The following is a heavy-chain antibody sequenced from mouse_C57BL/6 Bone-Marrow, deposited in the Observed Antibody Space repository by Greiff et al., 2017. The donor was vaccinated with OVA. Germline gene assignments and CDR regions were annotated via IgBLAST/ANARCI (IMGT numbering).Heavy chain of an antibody. CDR2: INPSTGGT. V-gene: IGHV1-42*01. D-gene: IGHD6-1*01. J-gene: IGHJ4*01. CDR1: GYSFTGYY. Sequence: EVQRVESGPELVKPGASVKISCKASGYSFTGYYMNWVKQSPEKSLEWIGEINPSTGGTTYNQKFKAKATLTVDKSSSTAYMQLKSLTSEDSAVYYCARNFTSTYYYAMDYWGQGTSVTVSS. CDR3: ARNFTSTYYYAMDY.